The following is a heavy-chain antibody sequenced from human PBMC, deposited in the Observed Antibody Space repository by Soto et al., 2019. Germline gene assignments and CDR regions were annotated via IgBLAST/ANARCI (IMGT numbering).Heavy chain of an antibody. D-gene: IGHD4-17*01. CDR2: ISNSSSYR. CDR3: ARDFPPFNYGDYGFDY. J-gene: IGHJ4*02. V-gene: IGHV3-21*01. Sequence: GGSLRLSCAASGCTFSSYSRNWVRQAPGKGLEWVSSISNSSSYRYYADSVKGRFTISRDNAKHSLYLKMNNLRAEDTAVYYCARDFPPFNYGDYGFDYWGQGTLVTVSS. CDR1: GCTFSSYS.